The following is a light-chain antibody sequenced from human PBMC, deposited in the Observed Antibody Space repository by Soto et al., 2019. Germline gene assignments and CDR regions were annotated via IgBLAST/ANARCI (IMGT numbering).Light chain of an antibody. CDR1: QSVSSSY. CDR2: GVS. Sequence: EIVLTQSPGTLSLSPGERATLSCRASQSVSSSYLAWYQQKPGQAPRLLIYGVSSRATGIPDRFSGSGSRTPFTLTLNTLEPEDSAVYSCQQYRSSPISFGQGTRLEI. CDR3: QQYRSSPIS. J-gene: IGKJ5*01. V-gene: IGKV3-20*01.